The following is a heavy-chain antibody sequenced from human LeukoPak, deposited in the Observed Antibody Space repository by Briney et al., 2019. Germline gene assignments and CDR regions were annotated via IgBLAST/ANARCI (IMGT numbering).Heavy chain of an antibody. Sequence: PSETLSLTCAVYGGSFSGYYWSWLRQPPGKGLEWIGEINHSGSTNYNPSLKSRVTISVDTSKNQFSLKLSSVTAADTAVYYCARGHFLRQQKNQQYYYYYGMDVWGQGTTVTVSS. CDR2: INHSGST. CDR1: GGSFSGYY. J-gene: IGHJ6*02. D-gene: IGHD5/OR15-5a*01. V-gene: IGHV4-34*01. CDR3: ARGHFLRQQKNQQYYYYYGMDV.